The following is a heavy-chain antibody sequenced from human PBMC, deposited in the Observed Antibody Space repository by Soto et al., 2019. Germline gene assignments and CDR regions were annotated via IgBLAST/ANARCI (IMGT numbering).Heavy chain of an antibody. CDR3: AKNGQPPYYYYGLDV. D-gene: IGHD2-8*01. J-gene: IGHJ6*02. CDR2: ISGYNGDT. CDR1: GDTFTDYY. V-gene: IGHV1-18*04. Sequence: ASVKVSCKASGDTFTDYYIHWVRQAPGQGLEWMGWISGYNGDTNYAQKFQGRVTMTIDTSTTTAYMELRGLTSDDTAIYYCAKNGQPPYYYYGLDVWGQGTTVTVSS.